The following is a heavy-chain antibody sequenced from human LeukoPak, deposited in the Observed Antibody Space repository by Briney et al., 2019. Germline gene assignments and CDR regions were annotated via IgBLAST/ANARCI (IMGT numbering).Heavy chain of an antibody. Sequence: GGSLRLSCAASGFTFSSNYMSWVRQAPGKGLEGVSVIYSGGSTYYADSVKGRFTISRDNSKNTLYLQMNSLRAEDTAVHYCARAWGIVGATGGAFDIWGQGTMVTVSS. J-gene: IGHJ3*02. D-gene: IGHD1-26*01. CDR2: IYSGGST. CDR1: GFTFSSNY. V-gene: IGHV3-53*01. CDR3: ARAWGIVGATGGAFDI.